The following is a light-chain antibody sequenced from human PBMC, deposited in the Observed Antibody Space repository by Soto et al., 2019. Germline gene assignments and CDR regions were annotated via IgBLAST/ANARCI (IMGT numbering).Light chain of an antibody. CDR1: SSDVGGYNY. CDR2: EVS. J-gene: IGLJ3*02. Sequence: QSVLTQPASVSGSPGQSITISCTGTSSDVGGYNYVSWYQQHPGKAPKLMIYEVSNRPSGVSNRFSCSKSGNTASLTISGLQAEDEGDYYCSSFTSTSTWVFGGGTKLTVL. V-gene: IGLV2-14*01. CDR3: SSFTSTSTWV.